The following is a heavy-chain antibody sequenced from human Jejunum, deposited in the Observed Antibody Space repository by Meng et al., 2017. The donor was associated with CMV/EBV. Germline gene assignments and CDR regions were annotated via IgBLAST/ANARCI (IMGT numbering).Heavy chain of an antibody. CDR2: FYSSDTY. V-gene: IGHV4-4*07. D-gene: IGHD1-26*01. CDR3: ARGPGASTREGFDY. J-gene: IGHJ4*02. CDR1: GGSISNHY. Sequence: APVQGSGPGLVKPSETLSLTCTFPGGSISNHYWSWIRQSAGKGLEWIGRFYSSDTYNYHPSLNSRLTMSLDTSKNQFSLNLSSVTAADTAIYYCARGPGASTREGFDYWGLGTLVTVSS.